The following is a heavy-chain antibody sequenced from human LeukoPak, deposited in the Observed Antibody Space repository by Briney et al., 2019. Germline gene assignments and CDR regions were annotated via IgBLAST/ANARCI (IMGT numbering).Heavy chain of an antibody. D-gene: IGHD5-18*01. V-gene: IGHV5-51*01. CDR1: GYSFTTYW. CDR2: IYPGDSDT. Sequence: GESLKISCQGSGYSFTTYWIGWVRQIPAKGLDWMGIIYPGDSDTRYSPSFRDQVTISADKPINTAYLQWRGLKASDSAMYYCARRGYSYSEFDFWRQGTLVSVCS. J-gene: IGHJ4*02. CDR3: ARRGYSYSEFDF.